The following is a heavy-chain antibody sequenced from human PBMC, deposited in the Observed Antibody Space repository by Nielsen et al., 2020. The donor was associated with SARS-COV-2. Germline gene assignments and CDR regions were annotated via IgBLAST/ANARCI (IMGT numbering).Heavy chain of an antibody. CDR3: ARAGDYDFDGMDV. J-gene: IGHJ6*02. V-gene: IGHV7-4-1*02. CDR2: INTNTGNP. D-gene: IGHD3-3*01. Sequence: WVRQAPGQGLEWMGWINTNTGNPTYAQGFTGRFVFSLDTSVSTAYLQISSLKVEDTAVYYCARAGDYDFDGMDVWGQGTTVTVSS.